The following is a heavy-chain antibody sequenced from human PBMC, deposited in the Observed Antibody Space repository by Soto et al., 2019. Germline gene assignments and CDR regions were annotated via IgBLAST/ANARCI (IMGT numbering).Heavy chain of an antibody. J-gene: IGHJ4*02. CDR3: AREALRYFEWSHATGYYFDY. D-gene: IGHD3-9*01. Sequence: QVQLLQSGAEVRKPGSSVKVSCKASGGSFSSYAITWVRQAPGQGLEWMGRIIPIFATANYAQKFQGRVTITADESTSTAYMELSSLRSEDTAVYYCAREALRYFEWSHATGYYFDYWGQGTLVSVSS. CDR2: IIPIFATA. V-gene: IGHV1-69*01. CDR1: GGSFSSYA.